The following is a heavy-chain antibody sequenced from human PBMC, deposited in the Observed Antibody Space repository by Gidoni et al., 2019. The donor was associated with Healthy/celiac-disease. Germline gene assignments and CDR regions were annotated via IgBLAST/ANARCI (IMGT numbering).Heavy chain of an antibody. CDR1: GFTFSSYG. V-gene: IGHV3-30*03. CDR3: ARARGLRQWLVLDY. CDR2: ISYDGSNK. D-gene: IGHD6-19*01. J-gene: IGHJ4*02. Sequence: GFTFSSYGMHWVRQAPGTGLEWVAVISYDGSNKYYADSVKGRFTISRDNSKNTLYLQKNSLRAEDTAVYYCARARGLRQWLVLDYWGQGTLVTVSA.